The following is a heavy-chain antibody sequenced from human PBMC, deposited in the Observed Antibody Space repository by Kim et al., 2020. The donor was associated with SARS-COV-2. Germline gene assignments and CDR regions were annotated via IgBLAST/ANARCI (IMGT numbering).Heavy chain of an antibody. J-gene: IGHJ4*02. CDR3: ARELYGYDQNAFDS. V-gene: IGHV3-21*01. Sequence: YADSVKGRFTISRDNAKNSLYLQMNSLRAEDTAVYYCARELYGYDQNAFDSWGQGTLVTVSS. D-gene: IGHD5-12*01.